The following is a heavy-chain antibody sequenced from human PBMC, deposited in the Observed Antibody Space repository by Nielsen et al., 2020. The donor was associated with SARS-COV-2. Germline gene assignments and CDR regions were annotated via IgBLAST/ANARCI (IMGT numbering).Heavy chain of an antibody. CDR1: GGTFSSYA. J-gene: IGHJ6*02. Sequence: SVKVSCKASGGTFSSYAISWVRQAPGQGLEWMGRIIPILGIANYAQKFQGRVTITADKSTSTAYMELSSLRSEDTAVYYCARAHNSGVVVVVYGMDVWGQGTTVTVSS. CDR3: ARAHNSGVVVVVYGMDV. D-gene: IGHD3-22*01. CDR2: IIPILGIA. V-gene: IGHV1-69*04.